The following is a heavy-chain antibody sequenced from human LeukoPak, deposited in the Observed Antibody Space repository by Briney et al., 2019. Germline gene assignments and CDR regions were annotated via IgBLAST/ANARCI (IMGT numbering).Heavy chain of an antibody. Sequence: KPSETLSLTCTVSGGSISSGSYYWSWIRQPAGKGLEWIGCIYTSGSTNYNPSLKSRVTISVDTSKNQFSLKLSSVTAADTAVYYCARAVAGITGNFDLWGRGTLVTVSS. V-gene: IGHV4-61*02. D-gene: IGHD6-19*01. J-gene: IGHJ2*01. CDR2: IYTSGST. CDR1: GGSISSGSYY. CDR3: ARAVAGITGNFDL.